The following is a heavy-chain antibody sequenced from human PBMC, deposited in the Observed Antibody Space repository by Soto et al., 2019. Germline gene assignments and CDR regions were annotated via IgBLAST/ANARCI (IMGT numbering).Heavy chain of an antibody. J-gene: IGHJ6*02. Sequence: SETLSLTYTVSGGSISSYYWSWIRQPPGKGLEWIGYIYYSGSTNYNPSLKSRVTISVDTSKNQFSLKLTSVTAADTAVYYCARLPLAGNGDYGMDVWGQGTTVTVSS. CDR3: ARLPLAGNGDYGMDV. CDR1: GGSISSYY. V-gene: IGHV4-59*08. CDR2: IYYSGST. D-gene: IGHD3-10*01.